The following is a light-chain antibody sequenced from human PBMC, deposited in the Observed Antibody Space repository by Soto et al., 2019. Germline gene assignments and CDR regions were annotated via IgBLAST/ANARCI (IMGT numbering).Light chain of an antibody. CDR1: QSISSW. Sequence: DIHMTQSPSTLSASVGERVTITCRASQSISSWLAWYQQQPGKAPKLLIYKASTLQSGVPSRFSGSGSGTEFTLTIRSLQPDDFSTYYCQQYSSYWTFGQGTKVEIK. CDR2: KAS. V-gene: IGKV1-5*03. CDR3: QQYSSYWT. J-gene: IGKJ1*01.